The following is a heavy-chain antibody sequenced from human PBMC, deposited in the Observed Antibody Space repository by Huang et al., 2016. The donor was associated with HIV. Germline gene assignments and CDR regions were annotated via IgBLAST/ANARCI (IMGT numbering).Heavy chain of an antibody. Sequence: QLQLQESGPGQVKPSETLSLTCTVFGDFISSTNYYWGWIRQSPGKGLEWVGSVYQSGSTNYNPSLKSRVTLSVDTSRNQFSLRWNSVTAADTAVYYCASQHIGAAATWFWGRGTQVAVSS. CDR1: GDFISSTNYY. CDR3: ASQHIGAAATWF. V-gene: IGHV4-39*01. D-gene: IGHD6-13*01. CDR2: VYQSGST. J-gene: IGHJ4*02.